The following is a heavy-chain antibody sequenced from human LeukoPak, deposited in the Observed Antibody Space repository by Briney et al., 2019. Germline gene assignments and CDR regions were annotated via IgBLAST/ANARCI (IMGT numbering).Heavy chain of an antibody. J-gene: IGHJ4*02. CDR1: GFTFSSYA. V-gene: IGHV3-23*01. CDR3: ATLLGSGSYYSVDY. CDR2: ISGSGGST. Sequence: GGSLRLSCAASGFTFSSYAMSWVRQAPGKGLEWVSAISGSGGSTYYADSVKGRFTISRDNSKNTLYLQMNSLRAEDTAVYYCATLLGSGSYYSVDYWGQGTLVTVSS. D-gene: IGHD1-26*01.